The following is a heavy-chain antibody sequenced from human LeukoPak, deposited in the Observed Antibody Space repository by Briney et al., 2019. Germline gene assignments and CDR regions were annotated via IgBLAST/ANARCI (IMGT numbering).Heavy chain of an antibody. D-gene: IGHD6-19*01. J-gene: IGHJ4*02. CDR3: AKGHIAVAGKNYFDY. CDR1: GFTVSSNY. Sequence: GGSLRLSCAASGFTVSSNYMSWVRQAPGKGLEWVSVIYSGGSTYYADSVKGRFTISRDNSKNTLYLQMNSLRAEDTAVYYCAKGHIAVAGKNYFDYWGQGTLVTVSS. CDR2: IYSGGST. V-gene: IGHV3-53*01.